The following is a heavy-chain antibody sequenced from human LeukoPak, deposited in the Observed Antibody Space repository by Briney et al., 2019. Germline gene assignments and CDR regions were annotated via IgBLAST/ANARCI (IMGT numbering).Heavy chain of an antibody. CDR1: GYTFTSYA. Sequence: ASVKVSCKASGYTFTSYAMSWVRQAPGQGLEWMGWINTNTGNPTYAQGFTGRFVFSLDTSVSTAYLQISSLKAEDTAVYYCARGSSSGWSQNYYYYYGMDVWGQGTTVTVSS. V-gene: IGHV7-4-1*02. J-gene: IGHJ6*02. CDR3: ARGSSSGWSQNYYYYYGMDV. CDR2: INTNTGNP. D-gene: IGHD6-19*01.